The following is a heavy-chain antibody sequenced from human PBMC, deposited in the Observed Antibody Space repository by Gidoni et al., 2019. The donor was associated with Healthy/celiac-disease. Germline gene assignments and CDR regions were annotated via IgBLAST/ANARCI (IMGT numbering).Heavy chain of an antibody. V-gene: IGHV4-34*01. D-gene: IGHD5-12*01. CDR2: ITHSGST. J-gene: IGHJ4*02. CDR1: GGSFRGYY. Sequence: QVQLQQWGAGLLKPSETLSLTCAVYGGSFRGYYWSWIRQPPGKGLEWLGEITHSGSTNYNPSLKSRVTISVDTSKNQFSLKLSSVTAADTAVYYCARRRGYSGPTPRVPFDYWGQGTLVTVSS. CDR3: ARRRGYSGPTPRVPFDY.